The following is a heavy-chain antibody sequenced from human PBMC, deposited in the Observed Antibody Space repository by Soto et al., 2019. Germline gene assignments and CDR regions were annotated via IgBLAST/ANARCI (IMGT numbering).Heavy chain of an antibody. CDR1: GYTFTVYY. D-gene: IGHD4-17*01. V-gene: IGHV1-2*04. Sequence: ASVKVSCKASGYTFTVYYMHWVRQAPGQGLEWMGWINPNSGGTNYAQKFQGWVTMTRDTSISTAYMELSRLRSGDTAVYYCARDLGDYGPAFDIWGQGTMVTVS. J-gene: IGHJ3*02. CDR3: ARDLGDYGPAFDI. CDR2: INPNSGGT.